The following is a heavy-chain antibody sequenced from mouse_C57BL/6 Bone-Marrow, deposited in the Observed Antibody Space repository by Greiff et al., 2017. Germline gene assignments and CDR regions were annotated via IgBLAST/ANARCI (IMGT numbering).Heavy chain of an antibody. V-gene: IGHV1-64*01. CDR2: IHPNSGST. CDR1: GYTFTSYW. CDR3: ARIYYDYEGFAY. J-gene: IGHJ3*01. Sequence: QVQLQQPGAELVKPGASVKLSCKASGYTFTSYWMHWVKQRPGQGLEWIGMIHPNSGSTNYNEKFKSKATLTVDKSSSTAYMQLSSLTSEDSAVXYCARIYYDYEGFAYWGQGTLVTVSA. D-gene: IGHD2-4*01.